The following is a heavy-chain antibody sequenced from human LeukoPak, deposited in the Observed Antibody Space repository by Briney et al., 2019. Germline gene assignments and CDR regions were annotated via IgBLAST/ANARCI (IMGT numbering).Heavy chain of an antibody. CDR1: GGSISSYY. Sequence: PSETLSLTCTVSGGSISSYYWSWIRQPPGKGLEWIGYIYYSGSTNYNPSLKSRVTITVDTSKNQFSLKLSSVTAADTSVYYCAXXKIAVAGNWFDPWGQGTLVTVSS. CDR3: AXXKIAVAGNWFDP. J-gene: IGHJ5*02. D-gene: IGHD6-19*01. V-gene: IGHV4-59*08. CDR2: IYYSGST.